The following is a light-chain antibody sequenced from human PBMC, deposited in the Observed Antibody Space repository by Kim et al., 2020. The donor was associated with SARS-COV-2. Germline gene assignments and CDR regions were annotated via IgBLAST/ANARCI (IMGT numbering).Light chain of an antibody. CDR3: AAWDDSLNGQVV. CDR2: SDK. CDR1: TSNIGSNT. J-gene: IGLJ2*01. Sequence: RATISCSGSTSNIGSNTLNWYQHLSGTAPKLLIYSDKQRPSGVPARFSGSKSGTSAFLAISGLQSADEADYYCAAWDDSLNGQVVFGGGTQLTVL. V-gene: IGLV1-44*01.